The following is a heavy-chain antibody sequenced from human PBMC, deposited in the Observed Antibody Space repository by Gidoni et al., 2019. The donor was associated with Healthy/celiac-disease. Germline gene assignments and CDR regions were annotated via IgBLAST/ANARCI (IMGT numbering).Heavy chain of an antibody. D-gene: IGHD3-22*01. CDR1: GFTVSSNY. J-gene: IGHJ4*02. CDR2: IYSGGST. Sequence: EVQLVESGGGLVQPGGSLRLSCAASGFTVSSNYMSWVRQAPGKGLEWVSVIYSGGSTYYADSVKGRFTISRDNSKNTLYLQMNSLRAEDTAVYYCARDIYDSSGYYHWGFDYWGQGTLVTVSS. CDR3: ARDIYDSSGYYHWGFDY. V-gene: IGHV3-66*01.